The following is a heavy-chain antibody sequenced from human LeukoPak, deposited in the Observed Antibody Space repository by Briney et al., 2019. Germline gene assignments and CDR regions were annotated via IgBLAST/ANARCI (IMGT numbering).Heavy chain of an antibody. J-gene: IGHJ4*02. V-gene: IGHV4-61*02. CDR3: AREREGPYGYLDY. CDR2: FCTSGNT. Sequence: PSQTLSLTCTVSGVSISSAAYYWSWIRQPAGKGLEWIGRFCTSGNTNYNPSLKSRVTLSVDTSKNQFSLRLSSVTAADTAVYYCAREREGPYGYLDYWGQGTLVAVSS. D-gene: IGHD4-17*01. CDR1: GVSISSAAYY.